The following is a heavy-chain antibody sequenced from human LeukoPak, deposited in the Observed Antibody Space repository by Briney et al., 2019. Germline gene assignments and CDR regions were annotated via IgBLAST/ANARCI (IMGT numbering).Heavy chain of an antibody. D-gene: IGHD1-14*01. V-gene: IGHV1-46*01. CDR3: ARRRPTNQARGAHFDY. Sequence: GASVKVSCKASGYTFTSYYMHWVRQAPGQGLEWMGIINPSGGSTSYAQKFQGRVTMTRDTSTSTVYMELSSLRSEDTAVYYCARRRPTNQARGAHFDYWGQGTLVTVSS. J-gene: IGHJ4*02. CDR2: INPSGGST. CDR1: GYTFTSYY.